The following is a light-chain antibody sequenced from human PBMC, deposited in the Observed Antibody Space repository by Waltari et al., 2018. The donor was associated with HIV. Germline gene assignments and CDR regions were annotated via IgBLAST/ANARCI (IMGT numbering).Light chain of an antibody. CDR1: VLAKKY. Sequence: SYELTQPSSVSVSPGQTARITCSGDVLAKKYARWFQQKPGQAPVLVIYKDSERPSGIPERFSGSSSGTTVTLTISGAQVEDEADYYCAAWDDSLSGVVLGGGTKLTVL. J-gene: IGLJ2*01. CDR2: KDS. V-gene: IGLV3-27*01. CDR3: AAWDDSLSGVV.